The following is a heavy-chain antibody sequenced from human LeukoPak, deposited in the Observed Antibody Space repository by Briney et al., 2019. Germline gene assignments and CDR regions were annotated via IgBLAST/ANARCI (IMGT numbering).Heavy chain of an antibody. CDR1: GGTFSSYA. D-gene: IGHD1-1*01. CDR3: ARGPELERFDY. J-gene: IGHJ4*02. Sequence: SVKVSCKASGGTFSSYAISWVRQAPGQGLEWMGGIIHMFGTANYAQKFQGRVTITTDESTSTAYMELSSLRSEDTAVYYCARGPELERFDYWGQGTLVTVSS. CDR2: IIHMFGTA. V-gene: IGHV1-69*05.